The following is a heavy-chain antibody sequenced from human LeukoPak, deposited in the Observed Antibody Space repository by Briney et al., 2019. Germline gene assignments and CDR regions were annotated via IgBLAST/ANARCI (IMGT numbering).Heavy chain of an antibody. V-gene: IGHV3-23*01. J-gene: IGHJ4*02. CDR1: GFTFSSYA. CDR3: AKDPSDSSGYSWPYFDY. CDR2: ISGSGDTT. D-gene: IGHD3-22*01. Sequence: GGSLRLSCGASGFTFSSYAMGWVRQAPGKGLEWVLAISGSGDTTYYADSVKGRFTISRDNSKNTLYLQMNSLRAEDTAIYYCAKDPSDSSGYSWPYFDYWGQGTLVTVSS.